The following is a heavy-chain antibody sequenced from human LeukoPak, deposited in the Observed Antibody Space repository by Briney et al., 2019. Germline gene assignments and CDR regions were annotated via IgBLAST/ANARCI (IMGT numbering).Heavy chain of an antibody. CDR3: AKGLEYYYDSSGSYPAFDY. J-gene: IGHJ4*02. CDR2: ISPGGETP. D-gene: IGHD3-22*01. V-gene: IGHV3-23*01. Sequence: GGSLRLSCAASGFTFKNYGMNWVRQAPGKGLEWVSGISPGGETPYYADSVRGRFTISRDNSKNTMYLQMNSLRAEDTAVYYCAKGLEYYYDSSGSYPAFDYWGQGTLVTVSS. CDR1: GFTFKNYG.